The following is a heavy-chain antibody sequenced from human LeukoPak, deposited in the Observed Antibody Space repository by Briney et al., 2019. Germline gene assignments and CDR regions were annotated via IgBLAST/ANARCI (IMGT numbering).Heavy chain of an antibody. Sequence: PGGSLRLSCAASGFTLNNYNMNWVRQAPGKGQEWIAYITPRGVTMHGDSVKGRFSISRDDAKNSVFLQMNSLRGEDTAVYHCVREKSVGDYWYFDHWGRGTQVTVSS. CDR1: GFTLNNYN. CDR2: ITPRGVTM. D-gene: IGHD4-23*01. V-gene: IGHV3-48*03. J-gene: IGHJ2*01. CDR3: VREKSVGDYWYFDH.